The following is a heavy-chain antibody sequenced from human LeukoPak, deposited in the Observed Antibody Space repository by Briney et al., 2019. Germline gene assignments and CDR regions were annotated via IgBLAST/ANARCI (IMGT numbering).Heavy chain of an antibody. J-gene: IGHJ4*02. CDR1: GGTFSNYA. D-gene: IGHD3-22*01. CDR2: IIPIFGTA. V-gene: IGHV1-69*06. Sequence: GASVKVSCKASGGTFSNYAINWVRQAPGQGLERMGGIIPIFGTANYAQKFQGRVTITADKSTSTVYMELNSLKSEDTAVYYCARGWDYDSGGRPTAYVYWGQGTLVTVSS. CDR3: ARGWDYDSGGRPTAYVY.